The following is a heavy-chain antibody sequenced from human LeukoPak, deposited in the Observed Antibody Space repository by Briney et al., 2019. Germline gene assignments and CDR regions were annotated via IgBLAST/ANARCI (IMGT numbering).Heavy chain of an antibody. CDR1: GFTFSSYS. CDR2: ISSSSSYI. J-gene: IGHJ4*02. Sequence: GGSLRLSCAASGFTFSSYSMNWVRQAPGKGLEWVSSISSSSSYIYYADSEKGRFTISGDNAKNSLYLHMNSLRAEDTAVYYCASRSSVPGIGPGWGQGTLVTVSS. D-gene: IGHD6-6*01. CDR3: ASRSSVPGIGPG. V-gene: IGHV3-21*01.